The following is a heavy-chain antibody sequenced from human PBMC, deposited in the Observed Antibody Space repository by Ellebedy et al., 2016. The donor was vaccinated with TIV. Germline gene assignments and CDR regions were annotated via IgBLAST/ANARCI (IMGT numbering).Heavy chain of an antibody. CDR2: ISVDGRAV. CDR1: GFTFSDSV. V-gene: IGHV3-30*03. D-gene: IGHD6-19*01. Sequence: GESLKISXVGLGFTFSDSVMHWVRQDPGKGLDWVAGISVDGRAVHYPDSVKGRFTISRGNAQNTVYLQMNSLRLEDTAVYYCVRGWYSSGHCDVFAMWGQGTIVTVSS. J-gene: IGHJ3*02. CDR3: VRGWYSSGHCDVFAM.